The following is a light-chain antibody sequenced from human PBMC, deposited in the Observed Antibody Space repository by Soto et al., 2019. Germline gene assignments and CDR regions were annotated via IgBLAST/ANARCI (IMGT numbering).Light chain of an antibody. V-gene: IGLV1-44*01. CDR2: STN. CDR3: AAWDGSLNVVL. J-gene: IGLJ2*01. CDR1: SSNIGSNT. Sequence: QSALPQPPSASGTPGQRGTLSCSGSSSNIGSNTVNWYQQLPGSAPKLLMYSTNQRPSGVPDRFSGSKSGTSASLAISGLQSEDEADYYCAAWDGSLNVVLYGGGTKHTVL.